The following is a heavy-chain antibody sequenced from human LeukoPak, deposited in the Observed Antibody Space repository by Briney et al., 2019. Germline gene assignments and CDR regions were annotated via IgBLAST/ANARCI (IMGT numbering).Heavy chain of an antibody. CDR2: ISGSGGGT. J-gene: IGHJ6*03. CDR1: GFTFSSYA. CDR3: ARGYYYYYYMDV. Sequence: PGGSLRLSCAASGFTFSSYAMSWVRQAPGKGLEWVSAISGSGGGTYYADSVKGRFTISRDNSKNTLYLQMNSLRAEDTALYYCARGYYYYYYMDVWGKGTTVTVSS. V-gene: IGHV3-23*01.